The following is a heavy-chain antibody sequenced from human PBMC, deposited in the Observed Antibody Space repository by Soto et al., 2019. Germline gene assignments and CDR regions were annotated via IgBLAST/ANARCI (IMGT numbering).Heavy chain of an antibody. D-gene: IGHD3-22*01. CDR2: IRGGSDIT. Sequence: PAGSMELSCAASGVSVKGYAVNGVRQTPGKGLEWVSAIRGGSDITYYADSVKGRFTISRDTSKNTLHLQMNSLRVEDTAIYYCAKGSGVVITDFDSWGQGTLVTVSS. V-gene: IGHV3-23*01. CDR1: GVSVKGYA. CDR3: AKGSGVVITDFDS. J-gene: IGHJ4*02.